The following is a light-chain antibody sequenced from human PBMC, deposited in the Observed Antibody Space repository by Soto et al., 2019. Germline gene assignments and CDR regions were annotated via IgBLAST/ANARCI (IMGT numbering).Light chain of an antibody. V-gene: IGKV1-5*03. J-gene: IGKJ1*01. CDR2: KAS. CDR1: QSIGPG. Sequence: DIQMTQSPSTLSASVGDTVTITCRASQSIGPGLAWYQQKPGRAPKLLIYKASSLESGAPLRFIGSGSRTDFTLTISSLQAVDLATYFCQQYHSYSSFGQGTKVEIK. CDR3: QQYHSYSS.